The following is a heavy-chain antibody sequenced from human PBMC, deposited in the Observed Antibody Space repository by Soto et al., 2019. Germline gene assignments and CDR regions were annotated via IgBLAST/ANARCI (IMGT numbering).Heavy chain of an antibody. J-gene: IGHJ5*02. Sequence: QVQLQESGPGLVKPTQTLSLTCSVSRAFINSGGFYYSWIRQPPGKGLEWLGYIFHSGSTLYNPSRRGRLTLSADTSRNQLSLSLTSVTAADTAVYYCVRGGIAGHWFDPWGQGILVTVSS. CDR2: IFHSGST. CDR3: VRGGIAGHWFDP. V-gene: IGHV4-31*03. CDR1: RAFINSGGFY. D-gene: IGHD2-15*01.